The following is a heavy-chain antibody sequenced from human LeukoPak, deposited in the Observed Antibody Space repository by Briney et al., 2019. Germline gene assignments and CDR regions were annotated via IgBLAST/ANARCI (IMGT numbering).Heavy chain of an antibody. J-gene: IGHJ3*02. Sequence: ASVKVSCKASSHTFTSYGISWVRQAPGQGLEWMGWISAYNGNTNYAQQLQGRITMTTDTSTSTAYMELRSLRSDDTAVYYCARGFSYAYGAFDIWGQGTMVTVSS. D-gene: IGHD5-18*01. CDR2: ISAYNGNT. CDR3: ARGFSYAYGAFDI. V-gene: IGHV1-18*04. CDR1: SHTFTSYG.